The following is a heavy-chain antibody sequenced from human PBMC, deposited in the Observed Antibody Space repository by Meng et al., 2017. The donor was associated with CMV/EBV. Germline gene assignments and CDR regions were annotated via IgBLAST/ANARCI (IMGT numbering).Heavy chain of an antibody. CDR3: ARDSGGERITIFGVVIPTQYYYGMDV. J-gene: IGHJ6*02. D-gene: IGHD3-3*01. CDR2: IIPIFGTA. Sequence: SVKVSCKASGGTFSSYAISWVRQAPGQGLEWMGGIIPIFGTANYAQKFQGRVTITTDESTSTAYMELRSLRSEDTAVYYCARDSGGERITIFGVVIPTQYYYGMDVWGQGTTVTVSS. CDR1: GGTFSSYA. V-gene: IGHV1-69*05.